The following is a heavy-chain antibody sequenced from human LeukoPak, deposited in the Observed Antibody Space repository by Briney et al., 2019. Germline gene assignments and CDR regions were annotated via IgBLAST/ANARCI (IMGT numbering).Heavy chain of an antibody. V-gene: IGHV3-30*02. Sequence: PGGSLRLSCAVSGFALRNYGMHWVRQAPGKGLEWVAYIRHDENDKYHVEGRFTISRDNSKNTLFLQMNSLRPEDTAVYYCAKDEGIRCLNGDCPFDHWGQGILVTVSP. D-gene: IGHD2-21*01. J-gene: IGHJ4*02. CDR2: IRHDENDK. CDR1: GFALRNYG. CDR3: AKDEGIRCLNGDCPFDH.